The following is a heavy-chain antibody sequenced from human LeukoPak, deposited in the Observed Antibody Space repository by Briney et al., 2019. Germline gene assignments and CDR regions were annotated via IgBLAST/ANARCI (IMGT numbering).Heavy chain of an antibody. V-gene: IGHV4-38-2*02. Sequence: SETLSLTCTVSGYSITSGYYWGWIRQPPGKGLEWIGSIYHSGSTFYNPSLKSRVTISVDPSKNQFSLKLSSVTAADTAVYYCARGWGRRLNWFDPWGQGTLVTVSS. CDR3: ARGWGRRLNWFDP. CDR2: IYHSGST. J-gene: IGHJ5*02. CDR1: GYSITSGYY. D-gene: IGHD2-8*02.